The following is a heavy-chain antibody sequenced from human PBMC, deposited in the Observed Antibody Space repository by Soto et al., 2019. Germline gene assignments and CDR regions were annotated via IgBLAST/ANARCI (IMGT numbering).Heavy chain of an antibody. V-gene: IGHV3-33*01. CDR2: IWYDGSNK. CDR1: GFTFSSYG. J-gene: IGHJ4*02. CDR3: ARDNLDRGSGSYYIDY. Sequence: QVQLVESGGGVVQPGSSLRLSCAASGFTFSSYGMHWVRQAPGKGLEWVAVIWYDGSNKYYADSVKGRFTISRDNSKKTLDLQTNSQRAEDTGVYYCARDNLDRGSGSYYIDYWGQGTLVTVSS. D-gene: IGHD3-10*01.